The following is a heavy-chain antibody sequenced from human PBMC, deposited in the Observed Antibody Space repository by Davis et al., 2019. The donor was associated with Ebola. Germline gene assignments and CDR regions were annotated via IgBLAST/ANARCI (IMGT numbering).Heavy chain of an antibody. CDR2: IYYSGST. D-gene: IGHD3-22*01. V-gene: IGHV4-59*08. CDR3: ARSGLYYDSRGFDP. Sequence: SETLSLTCTVSGGSISSYYWSWIRQPPGKGLEWIGYIYYSGSTNYNPSLKSRVTISVDTSKNQFSLKLSSVTAADTAVYYCARSGLYYDSRGFDPWGQGTLVTVSS. J-gene: IGHJ5*02. CDR1: GGSISSYY.